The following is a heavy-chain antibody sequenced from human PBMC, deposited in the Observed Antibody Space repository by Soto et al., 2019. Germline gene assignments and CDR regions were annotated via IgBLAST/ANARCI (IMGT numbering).Heavy chain of an antibody. J-gene: IGHJ6*02. V-gene: IGHV3-11*01. D-gene: IGHD3-10*01. CDR2: NSSVGTTT. CDR1: GFTISDYY. Sequence: PGGSLRLSCEASGFTISDYYMSWIRQAPGKGLEWVSYNSSVGTTTYYADSVKGRFSISMDNAKNSLYLQMNSLRAEDTAVYFCAKDQEGSGSHWLGYNYYGMDVWGQGTTVTVSS. CDR3: AKDQEGSGSHWLGYNYYGMDV.